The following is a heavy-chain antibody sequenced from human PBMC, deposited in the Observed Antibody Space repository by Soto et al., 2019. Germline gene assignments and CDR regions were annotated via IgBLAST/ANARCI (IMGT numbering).Heavy chain of an antibody. J-gene: IGHJ4*02. Sequence: SVKVSCKVSGGTFSSYRINWVRQAPGQGLEWVGGIVPIYRTADYAQKFQGRVTITADESARTSYMELRSLKSQDTAVYYCVRDSGAKLSSSWGQGTLVTVSS. CDR1: GGTFSSYR. CDR2: IVPIYRTA. CDR3: VRDSGAKLSSS. D-gene: IGHD6-13*01. V-gene: IGHV1-69*13.